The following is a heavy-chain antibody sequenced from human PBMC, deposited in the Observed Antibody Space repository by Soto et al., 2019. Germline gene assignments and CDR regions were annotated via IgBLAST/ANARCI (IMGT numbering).Heavy chain of an antibody. CDR3: AREAYSYGRYYYFDY. CDR2: IYYSGST. D-gene: IGHD5-18*01. J-gene: IGHJ4*02. CDR1: GGSISSGGYY. Sequence: QVQLQESGPGLVKPSQTLSLTCTVSGGSISSGGYYWSWIRQHPGKGLEWIGYIYYSGSTYYNPSLKSRVTKXVDASXXPFPLKLSSVTAADTAVYYCAREAYSYGRYYYFDYWGQGTLVTVSS. V-gene: IGHV4-31*03.